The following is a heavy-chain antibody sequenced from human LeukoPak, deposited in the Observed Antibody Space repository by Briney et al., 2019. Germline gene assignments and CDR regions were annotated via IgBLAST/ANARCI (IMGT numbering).Heavy chain of an antibody. CDR1: GGSLSSYY. Sequence: SETLSLTCTVSGGSLSSYYWSWIRQPPGKGLEWIGYIYYSGSTNYNPSLKSRVTISVDTSKNQFSLKLSSVTAADTAVYYCARGDRPPRSGGVVVAATLAFDIWGQGTMVTVSS. D-gene: IGHD2-15*01. CDR2: IYYSGST. V-gene: IGHV4-59*01. CDR3: ARGDRPPRSGGVVVAATLAFDI. J-gene: IGHJ3*02.